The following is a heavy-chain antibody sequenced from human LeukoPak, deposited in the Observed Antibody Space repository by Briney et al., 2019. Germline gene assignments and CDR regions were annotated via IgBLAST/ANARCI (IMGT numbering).Heavy chain of an antibody. Sequence: SLKISCAVSVSTFDDYAMHWVRQVPGKGLEWVSGINWNSDSIGYAVKGRFTISRGNAKNSMYLQMNSLRAEDTAVYYCVREGYYDSSGYLGVFDYWGQGTLVTVSS. D-gene: IGHD3-22*01. J-gene: IGHJ4*02. CDR1: VSTFDDYA. CDR3: VREGYYDSSGYLGVFDY. CDR2: INWNSDSI. V-gene: IGHV3-9*01.